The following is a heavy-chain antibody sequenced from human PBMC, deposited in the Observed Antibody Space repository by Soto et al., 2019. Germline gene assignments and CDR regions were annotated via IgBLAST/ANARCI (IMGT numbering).Heavy chain of an antibody. Sequence: ASVKVSCKASGYTFTSYDINWLRQSTGQGLEWMGWMNPNSGNTGYAQKFQGRVTMTRNTSISTAYMELSSLRSEDTAVYYCARGGYSGYGRYRTNWFDPWGQGTLVTVSS. V-gene: IGHV1-8*01. J-gene: IGHJ5*02. CDR3: ARGGYSGYGRYRTNWFDP. CDR2: MNPNSGNT. CDR1: GYTFTSYD. D-gene: IGHD5-12*01.